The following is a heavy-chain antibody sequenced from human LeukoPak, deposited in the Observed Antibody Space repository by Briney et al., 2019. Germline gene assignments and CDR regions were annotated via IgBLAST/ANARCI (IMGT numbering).Heavy chain of an antibody. Sequence: GGSLRLSCAASGFTFSSYGMHWVRQAPGKGLEWVAVISYDGSNKYYADSVKGRFTISRDNSKNTLYLQMNSLRAEDTAVYYCAKDGGYSYGFDYWGQGTLVTVSS. V-gene: IGHV3-30*18. CDR2: ISYDGSNK. J-gene: IGHJ4*02. CDR1: GFTFSSYG. D-gene: IGHD5-18*01. CDR3: AKDGGYSYGFDY.